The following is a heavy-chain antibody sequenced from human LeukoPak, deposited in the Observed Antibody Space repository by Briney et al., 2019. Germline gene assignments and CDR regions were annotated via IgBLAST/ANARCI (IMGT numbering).Heavy chain of an antibody. CDR1: GFTFSSYW. J-gene: IGHJ6*03. CDR2: IDTDGSNT. Sequence: GGSLRLSCAASGFTFSSYWMQWVRQAPGKGLVWVSRIDTDGSNTDYADSVKGRFTISRDNAKNTLYLQMNSLKAEDTAVYYCARSRYNYYYTDVWGKGTTLTVSS. V-gene: IGHV3-74*01. CDR3: ARSRYNYYYTDV.